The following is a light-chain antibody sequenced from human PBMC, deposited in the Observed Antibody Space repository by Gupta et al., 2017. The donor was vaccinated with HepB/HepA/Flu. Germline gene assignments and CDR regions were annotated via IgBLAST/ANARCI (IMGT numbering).Light chain of an antibody. CDR1: QGIASS. V-gene: IGKV1-9*01. CDR3: QQLKNYPLT. J-gene: IGKJ4*01. CDR2: AAS. Sequence: IQLTQSPSFLSASVGDRVTITCRASQGIASSLGWYQQKPGKAPKFLIYAASTLQSGVPSRFSGSGSGTEFTLTINSLQPEDFATYYCQQLKNYPLTFGGGTTVEIK.